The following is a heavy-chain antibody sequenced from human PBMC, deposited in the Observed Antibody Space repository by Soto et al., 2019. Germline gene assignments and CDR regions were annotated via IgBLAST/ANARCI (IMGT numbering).Heavy chain of an antibody. J-gene: IGHJ4*02. V-gene: IGHV3-20*01. CDR1: GFTFEDHG. Sequence: EVQLVESGGGVARPGGSLRLSCAASGFTFEDHGMSWVRQAPGKGLEWPSDISWDGGTTVYADSVKGRFTVSRNNAKSSLYLQMNSLKPGDTAFYHCARRSGDQQVCDFWGQGTLVTVSS. D-gene: IGHD3-10*01. CDR3: ARRSGDQQVCDF. CDR2: ISWDGGTT.